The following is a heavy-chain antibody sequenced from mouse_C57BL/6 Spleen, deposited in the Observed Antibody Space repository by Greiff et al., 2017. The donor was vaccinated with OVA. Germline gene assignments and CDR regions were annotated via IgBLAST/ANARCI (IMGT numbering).Heavy chain of an antibody. CDR3: ARWDSNYVLFAY. J-gene: IGHJ3*01. CDR2: IYPGSGST. CDR1: GYTFTSYW. Sequence: QVQLQQPGAELVKPGASVKMSCKASGYTFTSYWITWVKQRPGQGLEWIGDIYPGSGSTNYNEKFKSKATLTVDTSSSTAYMQLSSLTSEDSAVYYCARWDSNYVLFAYWGQGTLVTVSA. D-gene: IGHD2-5*01. V-gene: IGHV1-55*01.